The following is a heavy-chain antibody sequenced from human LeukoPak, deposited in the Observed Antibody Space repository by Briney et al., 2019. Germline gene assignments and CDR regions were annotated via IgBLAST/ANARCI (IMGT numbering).Heavy chain of an antibody. CDR2: ISSSSNDI. V-gene: IGHV3-21*01. Sequence: GGSLRLSCAASGFTFSTYSMNWVRQAPGKGLEWVSSISSSSNDIYYADSVKGRFSISRDDAKNSLFLQMNGLRAEDTAVYYCARDMTTATTCYLQHWGQGTLVTVSS. D-gene: IGHD4-17*01. CDR3: ARDMTTATTCYLQH. J-gene: IGHJ1*01. CDR1: GFTFSTYS.